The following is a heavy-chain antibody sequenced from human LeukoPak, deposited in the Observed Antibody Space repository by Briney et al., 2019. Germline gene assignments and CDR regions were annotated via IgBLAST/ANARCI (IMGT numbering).Heavy chain of an antibody. CDR1: GGSFSGYY. D-gene: IGHD1-26*01. CDR3: ARGLGRIVGAPSPFDY. J-gene: IGHJ4*02. CDR2: INHSGST. V-gene: IGHV4-34*01. Sequence: SSETLSLTCAVYGGSFSGYYWSWIRQPPGKGLEWIGEINHSGSTNYNPSLKSRVTISVDTSKNQFSLKLSSVTAADTAVYYCARGLGRIVGAPSPFDYWGQGTLVTVSS.